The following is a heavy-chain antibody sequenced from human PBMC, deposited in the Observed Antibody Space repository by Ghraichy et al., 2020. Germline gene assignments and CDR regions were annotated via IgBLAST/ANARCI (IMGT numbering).Heavy chain of an antibody. CDR1: GFTFSDYY. CDR2: ISGSGTTI. V-gene: IGHV3-11*01. D-gene: IGHD3-3*01. Sequence: LSLTCAVSGFTFSDYYMSWVRQAPGKGLEWVSYISGSGTTIYYADFVKGRFTVSRDNAKNSLSLQMSSLRAEDTAVYYCARVEADMTIFGAVDYYYYMDVWGKGTTVTVSS. CDR3: ARVEADMTIFGAVDYYYYMDV. J-gene: IGHJ6*03.